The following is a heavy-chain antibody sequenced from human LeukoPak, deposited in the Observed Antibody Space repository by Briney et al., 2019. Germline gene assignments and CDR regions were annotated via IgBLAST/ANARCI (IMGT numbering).Heavy chain of an antibody. CDR1: GGSISSSSYY. CDR2: IYYSGST. CDR3: AREDVLYYDILTRWFDP. Sequence: SETLSLTCTVSGGSISSSSYYWSWIRQPPGKGLEWIGYIYYSGSTNYNPSLKSRVTISVDTSKNQFSLKLSSVTAADTAVYYCAREDVLYYDILTRWFDPWGQGTLVTVSS. J-gene: IGHJ5*02. V-gene: IGHV4-61*01. D-gene: IGHD3-9*01.